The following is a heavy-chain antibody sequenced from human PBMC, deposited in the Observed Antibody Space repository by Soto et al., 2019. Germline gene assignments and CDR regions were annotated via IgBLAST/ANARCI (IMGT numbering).Heavy chain of an antibody. CDR3: ARDALGYCSSTSCPDYYYYYGMDV. CDR2: IYYSGST. D-gene: IGHD2-2*01. V-gene: IGHV4-30-4*01. CDR1: GGSISSCDYY. Sequence: PSETLSLTCTVSGGSISSCDYYWSWIRQPPGKGLEWIGYIYYSGSTYYNPSLKSRVTISVDTSKNQFSLKLSSVTAADTAVYYCARDALGYCSSTSCPDYYYYYGMDVWGQGTTVTVSS. J-gene: IGHJ6*02.